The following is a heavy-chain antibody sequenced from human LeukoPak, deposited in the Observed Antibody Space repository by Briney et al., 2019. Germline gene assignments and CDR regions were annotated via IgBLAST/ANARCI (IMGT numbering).Heavy chain of an antibody. V-gene: IGHV3-21*01. J-gene: IGHJ4*02. Sequence: GGSLRLSCAASGFTFSSNAMSWVRQAPGKGLEWVSSISSNSNYIYYADSVKGRFTISRDNAKNSLYLQMNSLRDEDTAVYYCARENWGSGYYLDYWGQGTLVTVSS. D-gene: IGHD7-27*01. CDR1: GFTFSSNA. CDR2: ISSNSNYI. CDR3: ARENWGSGYYLDY.